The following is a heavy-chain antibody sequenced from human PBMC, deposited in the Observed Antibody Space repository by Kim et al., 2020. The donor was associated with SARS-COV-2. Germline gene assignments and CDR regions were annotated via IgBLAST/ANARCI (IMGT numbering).Heavy chain of an antibody. V-gene: IGHV4-4*02. J-gene: IGHJ4*02. Sequence: SETLSLTCAVSGGSISSSNWWSWVRQPPGKGLEWIGEIYHSGSTNYNPSLKSRVTISVDKSKNQFSLKLSSVTAADTAVYYCARSITIFGVVITFDYWGQGTLVNVSS. CDR3: ARSITIFGVVITFDY. D-gene: IGHD3-3*01. CDR1: GGSISSSNW. CDR2: IYHSGST.